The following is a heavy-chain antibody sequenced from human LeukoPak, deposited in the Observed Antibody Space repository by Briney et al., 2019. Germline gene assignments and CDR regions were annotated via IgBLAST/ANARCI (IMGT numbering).Heavy chain of an antibody. D-gene: IGHD2-2*01. V-gene: IGHV4-30-4*01. CDR2: IYYSGST. J-gene: IGHJ4*02. Sequence: SETLSLTRTVSGGSISSGDYYWSWIRQPPGKGLEWIGYIYYSGSTYYNPSLKSRVTISVDTSKNQFSLKLSSVTAADTAVYYCARGGTYCSSTSCSPGPYFDYWGQGTLVTVSS. CDR1: GGSISSGDYY. CDR3: ARGGTYCSSTSCSPGPYFDY.